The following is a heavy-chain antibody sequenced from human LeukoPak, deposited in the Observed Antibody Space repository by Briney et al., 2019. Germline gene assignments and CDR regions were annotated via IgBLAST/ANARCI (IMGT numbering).Heavy chain of an antibody. J-gene: IGHJ4*02. CDR3: ARDLGNPHDY. CDR1: GGTFSSYA. CDR2: IIPIFGTA. V-gene: IGHV1-69*13. Sequence: ASVEVSCKASGGTFSSYAISWVRQAPGQGLEWMGGIIPIFGTANYAQKFQGRVTITADESTSTAYMELSSLRSEDTAVYYCARDLGNPHDYWGQGTLVTVSS.